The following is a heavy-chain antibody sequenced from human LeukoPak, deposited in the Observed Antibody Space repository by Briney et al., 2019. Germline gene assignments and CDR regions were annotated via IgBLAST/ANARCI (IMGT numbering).Heavy chain of an antibody. J-gene: IGHJ4*02. CDR1: GGSITSGSYY. D-gene: IGHD3-10*01. V-gene: IGHV4-61*02. CDR3: ARAMVRGVMPFPPFDY. Sequence: KPSQTLSLTCTVSGGSITSGSYYWSWVRQPAGKGLEWIGRIYTSGSTNYNPSLKSRVTISLDTSKNQFSLKLSSVTAADTAVYYCARAMVRGVMPFPPFDYWGQGTLVTVSS. CDR2: IYTSGST.